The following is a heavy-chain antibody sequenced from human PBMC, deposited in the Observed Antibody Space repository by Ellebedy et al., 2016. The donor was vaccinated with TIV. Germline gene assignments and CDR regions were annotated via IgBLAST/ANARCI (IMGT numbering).Heavy chain of an antibody. J-gene: IGHJ3*02. V-gene: IGHV3-74*01. CDR3: ARVYCSGATCPAAFDI. D-gene: IGHD2-15*01. CDR2: IGSDGIGT. Sequence: PGGSLRLSCVGSGFIFSSYWMHWVRQVPGEGLVWVSRIGSDGIGTSYADSVKGRFTISRDNAKNTLFLQMNSLRAEDTALYYCARVYCSGATCPAAFDIWGQGTMVTVSS. CDR1: GFIFSSYW.